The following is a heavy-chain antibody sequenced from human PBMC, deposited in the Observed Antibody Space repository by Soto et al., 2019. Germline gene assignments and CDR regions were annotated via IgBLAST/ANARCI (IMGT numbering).Heavy chain of an antibody. CDR3: AKAGDYYYDSSGYHDAFDI. Sequence: GGSLSLSCAASGFTFSSYGMHWVRQAPGKGLEWVAVISYDGSNKYYADSVKGRFTISRDNSKNTLYLQMNSLRAEDTAVYYCAKAGDYYYDSSGYHDAFDIWGQGTMVTVSS. V-gene: IGHV3-30*18. CDR1: GFTFSSYG. D-gene: IGHD3-22*01. J-gene: IGHJ3*02. CDR2: ISYDGSNK.